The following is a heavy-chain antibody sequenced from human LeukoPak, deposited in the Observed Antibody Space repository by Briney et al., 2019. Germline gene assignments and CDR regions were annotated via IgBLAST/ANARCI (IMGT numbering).Heavy chain of an antibody. V-gene: IGHV2-5*02. CDR3: AHRISPGYPHDYGGNHQMLES. Sequence: SGPTLVKPTQTLTLTCTFSGFSLSTSGVGVGWIRQPPGKALEWLALIYWDDDKRYSPSLKSRLTITKDTSKNQVVLTMTNMDPVDTATYYCAHRISPGYPHDYGGNHQMLESWGQGTMVTVSS. D-gene: IGHD4-23*01. J-gene: IGHJ3*01. CDR2: IYWDDDK. CDR1: GFSLSTSGVG.